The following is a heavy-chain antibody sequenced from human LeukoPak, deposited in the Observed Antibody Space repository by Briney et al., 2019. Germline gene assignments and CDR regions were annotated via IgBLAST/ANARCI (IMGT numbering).Heavy chain of an antibody. V-gene: IGHV3-30*14. CDR2: ISYDGSNK. CDR1: GFTFSSYA. Sequence: PGGSLRLSCAASGFTFSSYAMHWVRQAPGKGLEWVAVISYDGSNKYYADSVKGRFTISRDNSKNTLYLQMNSLRAEDTAVYYCARDRADTGDYDAFDIWGQGTMVTVSS. CDR3: ARDRADTGDYDAFDI. D-gene: IGHD4-17*01. J-gene: IGHJ3*02.